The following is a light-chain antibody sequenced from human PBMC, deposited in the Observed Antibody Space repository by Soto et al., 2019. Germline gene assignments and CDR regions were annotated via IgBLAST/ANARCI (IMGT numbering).Light chain of an antibody. CDR3: QQYNTYPWT. Sequence: DIQMAHSPSTLSASVGDRVTITCRASQGIANYVAWYQQKPGKAPKSLIYAASRLQSGVPSRFSGSGSATDFTLTISSLQAEDYAIYYCQQYNTYPWTFGQGTKVDIK. CDR1: QGIANY. CDR2: AAS. J-gene: IGKJ1*01. V-gene: IGKV1-16*01.